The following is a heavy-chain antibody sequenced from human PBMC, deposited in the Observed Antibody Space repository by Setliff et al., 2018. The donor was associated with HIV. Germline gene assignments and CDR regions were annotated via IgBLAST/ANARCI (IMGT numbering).Heavy chain of an antibody. CDR1: GGSISSSTYY. D-gene: IGHD5-18*01. CDR2: IYQSGST. CDR3: AILRGYSYGYFFDY. Sequence: PSGTLSLTCTVSGGSISSSTYYWGWIRQPPGKGLEWIASIYQSGSTYYNPSLKSRVIISIDTSKNQFSLKLSSVTAADTAVYYCAILRGYSYGYFFDYWGQGMLVTVSS. J-gene: IGHJ4*02. V-gene: IGHV4-39*07.